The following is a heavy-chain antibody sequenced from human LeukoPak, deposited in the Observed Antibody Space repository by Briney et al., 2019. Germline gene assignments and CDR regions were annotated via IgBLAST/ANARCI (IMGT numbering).Heavy chain of an antibody. J-gene: IGHJ6*03. CDR1: RFTFGSSW. CDR3: ARDKPVTMVRGVILTNYYYYMDV. D-gene: IGHD3-10*01. Sequence: GGSLRLSCAASRFTFGSSWMSWVRQAPGKRLEWVANIKQDGSEKYYVDSVKGRFTISRDNAKNSLYLQMNSLRAEDTAVYYCARDKPVTMVRGVILTNYYYYMDVWGKGTTVTISS. V-gene: IGHV3-7*01. CDR2: IKQDGSEK.